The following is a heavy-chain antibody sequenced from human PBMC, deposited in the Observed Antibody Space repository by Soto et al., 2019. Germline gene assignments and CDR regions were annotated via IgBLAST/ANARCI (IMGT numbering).Heavy chain of an antibody. V-gene: IGHV4-34*01. Sequence: QPPGKGLEWIGEINHSGNINYNPSLTSRVTISVDTSTNQFSLHLYSVTAADTAVYYCARGGIYCSSTTCYSDNWGQGTLVTVSS. J-gene: IGHJ4*02. CDR3: ARGGIYCSSTTCYSDN. CDR2: INHSGNI. D-gene: IGHD2-2*01.